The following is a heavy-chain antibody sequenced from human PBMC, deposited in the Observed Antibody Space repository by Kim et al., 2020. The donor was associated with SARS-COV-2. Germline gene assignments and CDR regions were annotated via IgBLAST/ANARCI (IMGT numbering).Heavy chain of an antibody. CDR1: GFTFSSYG. CDR2: IWYDGSNK. J-gene: IGHJ4*02. D-gene: IGHD6-6*01. Sequence: GGSLRLSCAASGFTFSSYGMHWVRQAPGKGLEWVAVIWYDGSNKYYADSVKGRFTISRDNSKNTLYLQMNSLRAEDTAVYYCARKASSSPWGYFDYWGQGTLVTVSS. CDR3: ARKASSSPWGYFDY. V-gene: IGHV3-33*01.